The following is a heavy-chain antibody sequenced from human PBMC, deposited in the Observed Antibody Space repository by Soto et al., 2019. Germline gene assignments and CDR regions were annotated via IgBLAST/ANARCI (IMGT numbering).Heavy chain of an antibody. CDR3: ARTTPYSGSYYRPSWFDP. D-gene: IGHD1-26*01. CDR1: GGSISSSNW. CDR2: IYHSGST. Sequence: PSETLSLTCAVSGGSISSSNWWSWVRQPPGKGLEWIGEIYHSGSTNYNPSLKSRVTISVDKSKNQFSLKLSSVTAADTAVYYCARTTPYSGSYYRPSWFDPWGQGTLVTVSS. J-gene: IGHJ5*02. V-gene: IGHV4-4*02.